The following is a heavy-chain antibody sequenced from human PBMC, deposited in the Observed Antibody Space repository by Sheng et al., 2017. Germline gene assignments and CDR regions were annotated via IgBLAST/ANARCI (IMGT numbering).Heavy chain of an antibody. Sequence: QVQLVQSGAEVKKPGSSVRVSCKASGGTFSSYTFSWVRQAPGQGLEWMGDIIPILGLANYAQKLQGRLTNTADKSTNTAYMELSSLTSEDTAVYYCVTDQVGFFDPWGQGTLVTVSS. CDR1: GGTFSSYT. CDR2: IIPILGLA. D-gene: IGHD1-26*01. V-gene: IGHV1-69*10. J-gene: IGHJ5*02. CDR3: VTDQVGFFDP.